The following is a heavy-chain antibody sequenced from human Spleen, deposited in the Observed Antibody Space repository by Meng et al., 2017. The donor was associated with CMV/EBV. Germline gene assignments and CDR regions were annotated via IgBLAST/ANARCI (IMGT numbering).Heavy chain of an antibody. D-gene: IGHD3-3*01. CDR1: GFTFSSYE. CDR3: AKMDFWSGNDY. CDR2: IKQDGSET. Sequence: GESLKISCAASGFTFSSYEMNWVRQAPGKGLEWVANIKQDGSETYYVDSVKGRFTISRDNAKNSLYLQMNSLRAEDTAVYYCAKMDFWSGNDYWGQGILVTVSS. V-gene: IGHV3-7*01. J-gene: IGHJ4*02.